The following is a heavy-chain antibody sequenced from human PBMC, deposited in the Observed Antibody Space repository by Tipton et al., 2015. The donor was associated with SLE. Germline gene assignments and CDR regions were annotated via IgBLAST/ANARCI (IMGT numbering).Heavy chain of an antibody. CDR3: ARAGYPPYYYYYMDV. V-gene: IGHV3-7*01. CDR2: IKQDGSEK. CDR1: GFTFSSYW. J-gene: IGHJ6*03. Sequence: SLRLSCAASGFTFSSYWMSWVRQAPGKGLEWVANIKQDGSEKYYVDSVKGRFTISRDNAKNSLYLQMNSLRAEDTAVYYCARAGYPPYYYYYMDVWGKGTTVTVSS. D-gene: IGHD6-25*01.